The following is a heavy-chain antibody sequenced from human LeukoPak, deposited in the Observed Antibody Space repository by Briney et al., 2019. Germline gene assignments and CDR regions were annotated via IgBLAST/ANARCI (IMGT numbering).Heavy chain of an antibody. Sequence: PSETLSLTCTVSGGSISSYYWSWIRQPPGKGLEWIGYIYDSGSTNYNPSLKNRVTISVDTSKNQFSLKLSFVTAADTAVYYCARVPRYYYYMDVWGKGTTVTVSS. CDR3: ARVPRYYYYMDV. CDR1: GGSISSYY. J-gene: IGHJ6*03. CDR2: IYDSGST. V-gene: IGHV4-59*01.